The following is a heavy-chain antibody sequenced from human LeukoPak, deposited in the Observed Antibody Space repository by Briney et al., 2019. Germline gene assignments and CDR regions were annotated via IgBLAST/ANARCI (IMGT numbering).Heavy chain of an antibody. CDR1: VGTFISYA. V-gene: IGHV1-69*13. CDR3: ANPGDV. Sequence: ASVKVSFKASVGTFISYAISWVRQAPGQGREWMGGIIPIFGTANYAQKFQGRVTITADESTSTAYMELSSLRSEDTAVYYCANPGDVWGQGTTVTVSS. J-gene: IGHJ6*02. CDR2: IIPIFGTA.